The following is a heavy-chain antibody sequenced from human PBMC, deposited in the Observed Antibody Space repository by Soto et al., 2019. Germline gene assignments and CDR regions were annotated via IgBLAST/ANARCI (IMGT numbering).Heavy chain of an antibody. CDR3: ARDRYYDSSGYYYGFDY. V-gene: IGHV4-61*01. Sequence: PSETLSLTFTVSGGSVSSCSYYWSWIRQPPGKGLEWIGYIYYSGSTNYNPSLKSRVTISVDTSKNQFSLKLSSVTAADTAVYYCARDRYYDSSGYYYGFDYWGQGTLVTVSS. J-gene: IGHJ4*02. CDR1: GGSVSSCSYY. CDR2: IYYSGST. D-gene: IGHD3-22*01.